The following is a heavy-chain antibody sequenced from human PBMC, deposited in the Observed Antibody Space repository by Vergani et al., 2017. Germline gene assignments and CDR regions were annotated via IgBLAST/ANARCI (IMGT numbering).Heavy chain of an antibody. V-gene: IGHV3-64D*06. Sequence: EVQLVESGGGLVQPGGSLRLSCSASGFTFSSYAMHWVRQAPGKGLEYVSAISSNGGSTYYADSVKGRFTISRDNSKNTLYLQMSSLRAEDTTVYYCVKVVPRYFDLWGRGTLVTVSS. CDR2: ISSNGGST. CDR3: VKVVPRYFDL. J-gene: IGHJ2*01. CDR1: GFTFSSYA. D-gene: IGHD2-15*01.